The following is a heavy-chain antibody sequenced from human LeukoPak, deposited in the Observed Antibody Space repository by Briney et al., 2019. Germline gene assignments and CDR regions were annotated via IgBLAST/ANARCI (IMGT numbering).Heavy chain of an antibody. CDR3: ARHGYSGSYYDFVY. Sequence: SETLSLTCTVSDGSISSSPYYWGWIRQPPGKGLEWIGTIYYSGTTYYNPSLKSRVTISVDTSKNQFSLRLGSVTAADTAVYYCARHGYSGSYYDFVYWGQGTLVTVSS. CDR2: IYYSGTT. D-gene: IGHD1-26*01. V-gene: IGHV4-39*01. J-gene: IGHJ4*02. CDR1: DGSISSSPYY.